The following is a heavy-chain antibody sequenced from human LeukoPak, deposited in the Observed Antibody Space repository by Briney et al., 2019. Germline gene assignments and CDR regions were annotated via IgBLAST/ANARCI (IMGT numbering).Heavy chain of an antibody. D-gene: IGHD3-3*01. Sequence: PSETLSLTCTASGGSISSYYWSWIRRPPGKGLEWIGYIYYSGSTNYNPSLKSRVTISVDTSKNQFSLKLSSVTAADTAVYYCARDGGYDFWSGYRGWFDPWGQGTLVTVSS. V-gene: IGHV4-59*01. J-gene: IGHJ5*02. CDR2: IYYSGST. CDR1: GGSISSYY. CDR3: ARDGGYDFWSGYRGWFDP.